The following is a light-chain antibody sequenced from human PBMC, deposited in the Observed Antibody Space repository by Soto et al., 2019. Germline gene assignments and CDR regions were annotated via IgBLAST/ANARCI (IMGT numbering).Light chain of an antibody. CDR1: SSNIGSNY. V-gene: IGLV1-47*01. J-gene: IGLJ1*01. CDR2: RNN. CDR3: AAWDDSLSVFDV. Sequence: QSVLTQPPSASGTPGQRVTISCSGSSSNIGSNYVYWYQQLPGTAPKLLIYRNNQLPSGVPDRFSGSKSGTSASLAISGLRSEDEADYYCAAWDDSLSVFDVFGTGTKLAVL.